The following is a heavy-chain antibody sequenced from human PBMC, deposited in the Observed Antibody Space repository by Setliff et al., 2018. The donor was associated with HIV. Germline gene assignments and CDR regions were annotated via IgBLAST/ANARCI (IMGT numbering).Heavy chain of an antibody. CDR1: GGSISSYY. CDR2: IYTSGST. CDR3: ARVGYSSSYYYYYMDV. V-gene: IGHV4-4*08. Sequence: PSETLSLTCTVSGGSISSYYWSWIRQPPGKGLEWIGYIYTSGSTNYNPSLKSRVTISVDTSKNQFSLKLSSVTAADTAVYYCARVGYSSSYYYYYMDVRGKGTTVTVSS. J-gene: IGHJ6*03. D-gene: IGHD6-6*01.